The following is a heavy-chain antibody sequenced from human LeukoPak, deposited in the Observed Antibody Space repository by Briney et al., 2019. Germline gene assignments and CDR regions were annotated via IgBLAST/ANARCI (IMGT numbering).Heavy chain of an antibody. Sequence: GGSMRLSSAASGFTFSSYSMNWVRQAPGKGLEWVSSISSSSSYIYYADSVKGRFTISRDNAKNSLYLQMNSLRAEDTAVYYCASERLIDYWGQGTLVTVSS. CDR2: ISSSSSYI. CDR1: GFTFSSYS. CDR3: ASERLIDY. V-gene: IGHV3-21*01. J-gene: IGHJ4*02. D-gene: IGHD2-8*01.